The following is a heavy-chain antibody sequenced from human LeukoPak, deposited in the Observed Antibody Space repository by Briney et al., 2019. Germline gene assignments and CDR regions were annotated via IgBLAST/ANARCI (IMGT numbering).Heavy chain of an antibody. CDR3: ASTGYYGVAEYFRH. Sequence: ASQTLSLTCTVSGGSISSGSYYWSWIRQPAGKGLEWIGRIYTSGSTNYNPSLKSRVTISVDTSKNQFSLKLSSVTAADTAVYYCASTGYYGVAEYFRHWGQGTLVTVSS. J-gene: IGHJ1*01. CDR1: GGSISSGSYY. CDR2: IYTSGST. V-gene: IGHV4-61*02. D-gene: IGHD3-10*01.